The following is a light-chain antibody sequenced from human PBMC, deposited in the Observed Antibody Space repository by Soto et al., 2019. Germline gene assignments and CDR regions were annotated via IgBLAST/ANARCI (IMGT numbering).Light chain of an antibody. CDR3: HQTAANPWT. V-gene: IGKV1-39*01. Sequence: DIQMTQSPSSLSVSVGDRVTITCRASQNIGVYLNWYQKKPGKAPKLLIHAASSLHSGVPSTFSGSGSWTDFALTISSLQPEDFATYYCHQTAANPWTFAQGTKVEIK. J-gene: IGKJ1*01. CDR2: AAS. CDR1: QNIGVY.